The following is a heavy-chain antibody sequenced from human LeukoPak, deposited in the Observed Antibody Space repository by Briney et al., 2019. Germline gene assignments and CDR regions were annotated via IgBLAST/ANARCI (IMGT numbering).Heavy chain of an antibody. Sequence: GGSLRLSCAASGFTFSSYGMHWVRQAPGKGLEWVAFIRYDGSNKYYADSVKGRFTISRDNSKNMLYLQMNSLRAEDTAVYYCAKPGSSSFDYWGQGTLVTVSS. D-gene: IGHD6-13*01. V-gene: IGHV3-30*02. CDR1: GFTFSSYG. CDR2: IRYDGSNK. J-gene: IGHJ4*02. CDR3: AKPGSSSFDY.